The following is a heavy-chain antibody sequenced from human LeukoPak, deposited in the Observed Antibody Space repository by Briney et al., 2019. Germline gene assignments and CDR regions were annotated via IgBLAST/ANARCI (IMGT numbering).Heavy chain of an antibody. D-gene: IGHD6-19*01. CDR1: GYSFTSYW. J-gene: IGHJ3*02. V-gene: IGHV5-51*01. CDR3: ARHRIAVAGHRNAFDI. CDR2: IYAGDSDT. Sequence: GESLQISCHGSGYSFTSYWIGWVRQMPGKGLEWMGIIYAGDSDTRYSPSFQGPVTISADKSISTAYLQWSSLKASDTARYYCARHRIAVAGHRNAFDIWRQGTMVSVSS.